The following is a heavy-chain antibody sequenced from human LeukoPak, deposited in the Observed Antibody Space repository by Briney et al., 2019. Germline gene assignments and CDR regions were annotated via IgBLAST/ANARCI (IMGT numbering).Heavy chain of an antibody. CDR1: VYTFTSYY. V-gene: IGHV1-46*03. CDR3: ARSPRSSGWYGWWFDP. J-gene: IGHJ5*02. CDR2: INPSGGST. Sequence: ASVKVSCKASVYTFTSYYMHWVRQAPGQGLAWMGIINPSGGSTSYAQKFQGRVTMNRDTSTSTVYMERSSLRSEDTAVYYCARSPRSSGWYGWWFDPWGQGTLVTVSS. D-gene: IGHD6-19*01.